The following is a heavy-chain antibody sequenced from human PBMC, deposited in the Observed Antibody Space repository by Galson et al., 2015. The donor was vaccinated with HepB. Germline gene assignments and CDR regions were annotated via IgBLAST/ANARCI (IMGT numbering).Heavy chain of an antibody. D-gene: IGHD6-25*01. Sequence: SLRLSCAASGFNFDVFWMTWVRQAPGKGLEWVATIKPDANEKYYVDSVKGRFIISRDNAKKSLFLQMNSLSADDTAVYYCARGGYGYSSVWHFDNWGQGALVTVSS. CDR3: ARGGYGYSSVWHFDN. V-gene: IGHV3-7*01. CDR1: GFNFDVFW. J-gene: IGHJ4*02. CDR2: IKPDANEK.